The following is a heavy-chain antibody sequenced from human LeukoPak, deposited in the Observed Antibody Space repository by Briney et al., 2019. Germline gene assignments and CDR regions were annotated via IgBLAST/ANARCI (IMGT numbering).Heavy chain of an antibody. CDR3: ARDGSGWYTGGGDY. J-gene: IGHJ4*02. D-gene: IGHD6-19*01. CDR2: ISSSSSTI. V-gene: IGHV3-48*01. Sequence: PGGSLRLSCAASGFTSSSYSMNWVRQAPGKGLEWVSYISSSSSTIYYADSVKGRFTISRDNAKNSLYLQMNSLRAEDTAVYYCARDGSGWYTGGGDYWGQGTLVTVSS. CDR1: GFTSSSYS.